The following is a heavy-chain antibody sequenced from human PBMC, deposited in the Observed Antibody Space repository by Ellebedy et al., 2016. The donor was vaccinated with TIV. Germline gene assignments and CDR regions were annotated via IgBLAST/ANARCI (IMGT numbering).Heavy chain of an antibody. D-gene: IGHD2-15*01. CDR1: GYSFTSAW. J-gene: IGHJ4*02. CDR3: ARPEYCTGGSCYYGAFDY. Sequence: GESLKISCKGSGYSFTSAWIGWVRQMPGKGLEYMGIIYPGDSDTRYSPSFQGQVPISADRAINTAYLQWSSLKASDTAMYYCARPEYCTGGSCYYGAFDYWGQGTLVTVSA. V-gene: IGHV5-51*01. CDR2: IYPGDSDT.